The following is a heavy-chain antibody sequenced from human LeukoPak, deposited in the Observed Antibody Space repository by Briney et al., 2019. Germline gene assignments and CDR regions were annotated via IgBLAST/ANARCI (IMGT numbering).Heavy chain of an antibody. CDR2: IWYDGSNK. Sequence: GGSLRLSCAASGFTFSSYGMPWVRQAPGKGLEWVAVIWYDGSNKYYADSVKGRLTISRDNFKNTLYLQMKSLRAEDTAVYYCARDLSSGYYYEALYYYGMDVWGQGTTVTVSS. CDR3: ARDLSSGYYYEALYYYGMDV. J-gene: IGHJ6*02. CDR1: GFTFSSYG. D-gene: IGHD3-22*01. V-gene: IGHV3-33*01.